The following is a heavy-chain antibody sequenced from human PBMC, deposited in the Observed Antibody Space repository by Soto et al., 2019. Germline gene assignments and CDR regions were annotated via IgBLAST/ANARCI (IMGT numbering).Heavy chain of an antibody. CDR1: GGSISSGDYY. CDR3: AREERLWSNSDY. Sequence: SSETLSLTCTVSGGSISSGDYYWSWIRQPPGKGLEWIGYIYYSGSTYCNPSLKSRVTISVDTSKNQFSLKLSSVTAADTAVYYCAREERLWSNSDYWGQGTLVTVSS. J-gene: IGHJ4*02. D-gene: IGHD5-18*01. V-gene: IGHV4-30-4*01. CDR2: IYYSGST.